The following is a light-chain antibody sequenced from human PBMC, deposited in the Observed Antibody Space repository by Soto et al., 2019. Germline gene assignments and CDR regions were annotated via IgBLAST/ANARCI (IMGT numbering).Light chain of an antibody. CDR3: QQRSAWPLT. CDR1: QSIGGY. CDR2: DVS. J-gene: IGKJ4*01. Sequence: IVLTQSPATLSLSPGEGATLSCRASQSIGGYVAWFQQKPGQAPRLLIYDVSNRAVGIPARFSVSASGTDYTLTISSLEPEDFAVYYCQQRSAWPLTFGGGTKVEI. V-gene: IGKV3-11*01.